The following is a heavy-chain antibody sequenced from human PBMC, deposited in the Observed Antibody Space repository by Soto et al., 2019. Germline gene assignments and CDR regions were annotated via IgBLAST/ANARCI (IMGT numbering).Heavy chain of an antibody. CDR2: ISGSGGIT. CDR1: GFTFSSYA. J-gene: IGHJ6*03. Sequence: GGSLRLSCAASGFTFSSYAMSWVRQAPGKGLEWVSAISGSGGITYYADSVKGRFTISRDNAKNSLYLQMNSLRAEDTAVYYCARHIGGDRSSWFPEYYMDVWGKVTTVTVSS. D-gene: IGHD6-13*01. V-gene: IGHV3-23*01. CDR3: ARHIGGDRSSWFPEYYMDV.